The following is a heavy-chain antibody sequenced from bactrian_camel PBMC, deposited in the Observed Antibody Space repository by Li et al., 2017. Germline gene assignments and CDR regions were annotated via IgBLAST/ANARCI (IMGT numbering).Heavy chain of an antibody. CDR3: AAGRGSLGRGYNY. J-gene: IGHJ4*01. D-gene: IGHD2*01. CDR1: GYTFRRNC. Sequence: VQLVESGGGSVQAGGSLRLSCAASGYTFRRNCMGWFRQAPGKEREAVAHINTEVGSTSYADSVKGRFTISKDDAKNTLYLEMNNLKPEDTAVYYCAAGRGSLGRGYNYWGQGTQVTVS. V-gene: IGHV3S54*01. CDR2: INTEVGST.